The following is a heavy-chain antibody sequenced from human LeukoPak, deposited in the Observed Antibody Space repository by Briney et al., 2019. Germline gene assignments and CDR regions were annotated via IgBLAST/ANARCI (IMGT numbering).Heavy chain of an antibody. V-gene: IGHV3-23*01. J-gene: IGHJ4*02. CDR1: GFTLSSYA. Sequence: EGSLRLTCAASGFTLSSYAMSWVRQAPGKGLEWVSAISGSGGSTYYADSVKGRFTISRDNSKNTLYLQMNSLRAEDTAVYYCAKIRTMVRGVIIPIFDYWGQGTLVTVSS. CDR2: ISGSGGST. CDR3: AKIRTMVRGVIIPIFDY. D-gene: IGHD3-10*01.